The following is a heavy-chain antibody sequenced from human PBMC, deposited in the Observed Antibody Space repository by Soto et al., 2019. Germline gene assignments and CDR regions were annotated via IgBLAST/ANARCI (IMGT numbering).Heavy chain of an antibody. CDR2: ISAYNGNT. D-gene: IGHD2-2*01. CDR1: GYTFTTYG. J-gene: IGHJ6*03. Sequence: ASVKVSCTASGYTFTTYGISWVRQAPGQGLEWMGWISAYNGNTTYAQKLQGRVTMTTDTSTSTAYMELRSMRSDDTAVYYCARDQAGDIVVVPAAISVYYYYMDVWGKGNPGHR. CDR3: ARDQAGDIVVVPAAISVYYYYMDV. V-gene: IGHV1-18*01.